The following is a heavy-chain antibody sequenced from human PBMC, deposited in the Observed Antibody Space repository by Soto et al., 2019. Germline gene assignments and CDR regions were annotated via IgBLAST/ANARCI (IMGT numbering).Heavy chain of an antibody. CDR3: AKSPRAGSYYCFGY. Sequence: WVSLRLSCTASGFTFSSYAMGLVRQAPGKGPQWVSAFSGTGGSPYYSDSVQGRCTIFRDDSRNTLYLQMDCLRVEDTAIYYCAKSPRAGSYYCFGYWGQGTLVTVSS. CDR1: GFTFSSYA. D-gene: IGHD1-26*01. J-gene: IGHJ4*02. V-gene: IGHV3-23*01. CDR2: FSGTGGSP.